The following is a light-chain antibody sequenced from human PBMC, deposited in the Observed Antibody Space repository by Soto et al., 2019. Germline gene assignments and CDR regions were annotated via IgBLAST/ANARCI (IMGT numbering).Light chain of an antibody. CDR1: QGISNN. CDR2: AAS. CDR3: QKYNSAPHT. J-gene: IGKJ4*01. Sequence: DTHMSLSPSSLSASVGDRVTITCRASQGISNNLAWYQQKPGKVPKLLIYAASTLQSGVPSRFGGSRSGTGFTLTISSLQPEDVATYYCQKYNSAPHTFGGVTKVDIK. V-gene: IGKV1-27*01.